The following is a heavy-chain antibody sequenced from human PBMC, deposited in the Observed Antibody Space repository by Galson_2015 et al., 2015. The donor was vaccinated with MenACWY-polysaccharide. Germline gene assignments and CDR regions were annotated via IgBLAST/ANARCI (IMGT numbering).Heavy chain of an antibody. D-gene: IGHD3-10*01. V-gene: IGHV3-30-3*01. CDR1: GFTFSTYT. CDR2: ISNDGSNK. J-gene: IGHJ4*02. CDR3: ARGGSTYYYGSGTYYKFDS. Sequence: SLRLSCAASGFTFSTYTVHWVRQAPGKGLEWVAVISNDGSNKYYADSVKGRFTISRDNSKNTLYLQMNSLRAEDTAVYYCARGGSTYYYGSGTYYKFDSWGQGTLVTVSS.